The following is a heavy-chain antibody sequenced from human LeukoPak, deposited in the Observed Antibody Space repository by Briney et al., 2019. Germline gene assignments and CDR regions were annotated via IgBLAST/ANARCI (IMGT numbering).Heavy chain of an antibody. J-gene: IGHJ4*02. CDR3: ARSNGSGSYYFDY. V-gene: IGHV4-59*01. D-gene: IGHD3-10*01. CDR1: GGSISSYY. CDR2: IYYSGST. Sequence: PSETLSLTCTVSGGSISSYYWSWIRQPPGKGLEWIGYIYYSGSTNYNPSLKSRVTIPVDTSKNQFSLKLSSVTAADTAVYYCARSNGSGSYYFDYWGQGTLVTVSS.